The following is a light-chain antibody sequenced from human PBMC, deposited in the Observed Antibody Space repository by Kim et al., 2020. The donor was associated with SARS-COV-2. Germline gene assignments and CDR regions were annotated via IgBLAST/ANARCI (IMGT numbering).Light chain of an antibody. Sequence: ESVGDIVTISCRASHDINNYLAWYQQKPGKAPKLLIYSASVLQVGVPSRFSGSGSGTDFTLTISSLQPEDVATYYCQRYYSAPWTFGQGTKVDIK. V-gene: IGKV1-27*01. CDR2: SAS. CDR3: QRYYSAPWT. J-gene: IGKJ1*01. CDR1: HDINNY.